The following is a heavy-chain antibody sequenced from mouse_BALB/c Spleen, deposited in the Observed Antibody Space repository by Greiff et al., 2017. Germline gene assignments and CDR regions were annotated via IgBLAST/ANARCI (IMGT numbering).Heavy chain of an antibody. Sequence: QVQLQQSGPELVKPGASVRISCKASGYTFTSYYIHWVKQRPGQGLEWIGWIYPGNVNTKYNEKFKGKATLTADKSSSTAYMQLSSLTSEDSAVYFCARGPYGTLYWYFDVWGAGTTVTVSS. J-gene: IGHJ1*01. CDR3: ARGPYGTLYWYFDV. CDR1: GYTFTSYY. D-gene: IGHD2-10*02. CDR2: IYPGNVNT. V-gene: IGHV1S56*01.